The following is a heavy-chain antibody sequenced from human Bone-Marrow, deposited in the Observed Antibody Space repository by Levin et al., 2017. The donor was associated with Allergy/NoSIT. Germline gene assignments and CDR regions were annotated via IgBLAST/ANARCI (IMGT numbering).Heavy chain of an antibody. V-gene: IGHV1-46*01. CDR2: INPSDGST. CDR3: SRVYCSNGVCYRDVFDY. D-gene: IGHD2-8*01. J-gene: IGHJ4*02. CDR1: GYTFTRYY. Sequence: VASVKVSCKASGYTFTRYYMHWVRQAPGQGLEWVGIINPSDGSTSYAQKFQGRVTMTRDTSTSIVFMELSSLRSEDTAVYYCSRVYCSNGVCYRDVFDYWGQGTLVTVSS.